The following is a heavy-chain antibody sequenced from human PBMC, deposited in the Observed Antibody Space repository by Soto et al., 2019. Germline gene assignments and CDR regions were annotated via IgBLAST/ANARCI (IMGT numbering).Heavy chain of an antibody. Sequence: ASVKVSCKASGYTFTSYDINWVRQATGQGLEWMGWMNPNSGNTGYAQKFQGRVTKTRNTSISTAYMELNSRRSEDTAVYYCARGAQPNPSYYDFWSGYYLAKTQLDYWGQGTLVTVSS. J-gene: IGHJ4*02. V-gene: IGHV1-8*01. D-gene: IGHD3-3*01. CDR3: ARGAQPNPSYYDFWSGYYLAKTQLDY. CDR2: MNPNSGNT. CDR1: GYTFTSYD.